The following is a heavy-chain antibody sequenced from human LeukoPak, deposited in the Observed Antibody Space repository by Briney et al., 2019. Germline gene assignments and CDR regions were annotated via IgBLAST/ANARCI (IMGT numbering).Heavy chain of an antibody. D-gene: IGHD6-13*01. V-gene: IGHV1-2*07. CDR3: ARDKVAAAGLQADDYYYYYMDV. CDR2: INPNSGAT. Sequence: GASVKVSCEASGYTFTGYYMHWVRQAPGQGLEWMGWINPNSGATKYAHKFHGRVTMTRDTSIRTAYMELSRLRSDATAVYYCARDKVAAAGLQADDYYYYYMDVWGKGTTVTVSS. CDR1: GYTFTGYY. J-gene: IGHJ6*03.